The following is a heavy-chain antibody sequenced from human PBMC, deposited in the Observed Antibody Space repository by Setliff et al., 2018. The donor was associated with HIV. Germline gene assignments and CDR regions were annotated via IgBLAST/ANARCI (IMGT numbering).Heavy chain of an antibody. CDR1: GFTFSRHW. Sequence: GGSLRLSCAASGFTFSRHWMSWVRQAPGKGLEWVANINQDGSQIYYVGSVKGRFAISRDNSKNTLYLQMNSLRAEDTAVYYCAREWAVAGRGGAFDIWGQGTMVTVSS. V-gene: IGHV3-7*01. CDR2: INQDGSQI. D-gene: IGHD6-19*01. J-gene: IGHJ3*02. CDR3: AREWAVAGRGGAFDI.